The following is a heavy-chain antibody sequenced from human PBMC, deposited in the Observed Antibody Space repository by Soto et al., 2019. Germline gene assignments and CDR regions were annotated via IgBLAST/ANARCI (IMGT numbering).Heavy chain of an antibody. J-gene: IGHJ4*02. D-gene: IGHD2-2*01. CDR2: TFYSGST. Sequence: PSETLSLTCAVYGGSFSGYYWSWIRQPPGKGLEWIGNTFYSGSTYYNPSLKSRVTISVDTSKNQFSLKLSSVTAADTAVYYCGRTIHTSCYIPTCSNEYWGQXILVTVSS. CDR1: GGSFSGYY. V-gene: IGHV4-34*12. CDR3: GRTIHTSCYIPTCSNEY.